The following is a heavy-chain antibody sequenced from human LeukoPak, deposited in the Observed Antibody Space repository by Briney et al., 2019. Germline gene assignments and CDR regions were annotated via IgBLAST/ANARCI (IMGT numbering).Heavy chain of an antibody. CDR1: GGSISSGGYY. V-gene: IGHV4-61*08. J-gene: IGHJ4*02. CDR3: ARGTGGDY. Sequence: SETLSLTCTVSGGSISSGGYYWSWIRQHPGKGLEWIGYIYYSGSTNCNPSLKSRVTMSVDTSKNLFSLKLNSVTAADTAVYYCARGTGGDYWGQGTLVTVSS. D-gene: IGHD1-14*01. CDR2: IYYSGST.